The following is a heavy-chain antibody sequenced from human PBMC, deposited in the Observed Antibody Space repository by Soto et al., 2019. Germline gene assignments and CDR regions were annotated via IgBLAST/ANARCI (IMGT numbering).Heavy chain of an antibody. D-gene: IGHD1-1*01. CDR2: ISGSGDRT. V-gene: IGHV3-23*01. CDR1: GFTFSHHD. J-gene: IGHJ4*02. Sequence: GGSMRLSCAASGFTFSHHDMSWVRQAPGKGLEWVSAISGSGDRTHYADSVKGRFTISRDNSKNMLSLQMNSLRAEDTAMYYCARGGLEPFDHWGQGALVTVSS. CDR3: ARGGLEPFDH.